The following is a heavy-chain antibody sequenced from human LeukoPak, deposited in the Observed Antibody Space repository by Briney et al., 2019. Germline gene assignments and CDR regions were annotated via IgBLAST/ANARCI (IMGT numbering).Heavy chain of an antibody. CDR1: GFTFNNYG. V-gene: IGHV3-33*01. J-gene: IGHJ4*02. D-gene: IGHD2-15*01. CDR3: AREPGYCNGGTCPPSDY. CDR2: IWYDGSNK. Sequence: GRSLRLSCAASGFTFNNYGMHWVRQAPGKGLVWVAVIWYDGSNKYYADSVKGRFTISRDNSKNTVYLQMNSLRAEDTAVYYCAREPGYCNGGTCPPSDYWGQGTLVTVSS.